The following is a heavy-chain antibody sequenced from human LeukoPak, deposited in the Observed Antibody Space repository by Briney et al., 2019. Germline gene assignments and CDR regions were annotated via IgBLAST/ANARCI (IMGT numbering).Heavy chain of an antibody. D-gene: IGHD6-19*01. CDR1: GGTFSSYA. J-gene: IGHJ5*02. Sequence: SVKVSCKASGGTFSSYAISWVRQAPGQGLEWMGGIIPIFGTANYAQKFQGRVTITADESTSTAYMELSSLRSEDTAVYYCARTSPYSSGWYNRFDPWGQGTLVTVSS. V-gene: IGHV1-69*13. CDR2: IIPIFGTA. CDR3: ARTSPYSSGWYNRFDP.